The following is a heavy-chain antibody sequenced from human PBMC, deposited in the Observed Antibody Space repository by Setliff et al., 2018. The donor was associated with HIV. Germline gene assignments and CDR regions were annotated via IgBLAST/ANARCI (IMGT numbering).Heavy chain of an antibody. CDR3: ATDPGYSSTWYSESFQH. Sequence: ASVKVSCKLSGYTLTELSIHWVRQAPGKGLEWMANLDPEDGETFYAQKFQGRLTMAEDTSTDTAYMELSSLRSDYTAMYYCATDPGYSSTWYSESFQHWGQGTVVTVSA. CDR1: GYTLTELS. J-gene: IGHJ1*01. D-gene: IGHD6-13*01. V-gene: IGHV1-24*01. CDR2: LDPEDGET.